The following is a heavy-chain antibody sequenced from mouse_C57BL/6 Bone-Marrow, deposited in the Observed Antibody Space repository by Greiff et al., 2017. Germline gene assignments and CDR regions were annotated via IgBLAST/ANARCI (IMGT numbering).Heavy chain of an antibody. CDR2: IYPGSGNT. D-gene: IGHD2-3*01. Sequence: VQLQQSGAELVRPGASVKLSCKASGYTFTDYYINWVKQRPGQGLEWIARIYPGSGNTYYNEKFKGKATLTAEKSSSTAYMQLSSLTSEDSAVYFCARSGWLPWFAYWGQGILVTVSA. J-gene: IGHJ3*01. V-gene: IGHV1-76*01. CDR3: ARSGWLPWFAY. CDR1: GYTFTDYY.